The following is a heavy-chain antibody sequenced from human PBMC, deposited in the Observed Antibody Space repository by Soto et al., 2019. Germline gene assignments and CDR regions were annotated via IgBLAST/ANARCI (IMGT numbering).Heavy chain of an antibody. CDR2: ISGSAGRA. D-gene: IGHD2-2*01. V-gene: IGHV3-23*01. CDR3: AKVTSARVFYFGLDV. J-gene: IGHJ6*02. Sequence: GGSLRLSAAASGFTFTSYAISWVRQAPGKGLEWVSIISGSAGRAYYADSVKGRFSISRDNSKNTLYLHMNSLRAEDTAIYYCAKVTSARVFYFGLDVWGQGTTVTVSS. CDR1: GFTFTSYA.